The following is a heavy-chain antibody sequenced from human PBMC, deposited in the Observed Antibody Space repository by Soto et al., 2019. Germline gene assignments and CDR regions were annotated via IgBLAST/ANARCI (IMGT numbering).Heavy chain of an antibody. V-gene: IGHV1-18*04. D-gene: IGHD6-13*01. CDR1: GYTFTSHG. Sequence: VASVKVSCKTSGYTFTSHGISWVRWAPGRGLEWMGWISAYNGDTKYAQRVQDRVSMTTDTSTATAYIELRSLRFDDTAIYFCARTYWQQDYLEGFDFWGQGTPVTVSS. CDR3: ARTYWQQDYLEGFDF. J-gene: IGHJ4*02. CDR2: ISAYNGDT.